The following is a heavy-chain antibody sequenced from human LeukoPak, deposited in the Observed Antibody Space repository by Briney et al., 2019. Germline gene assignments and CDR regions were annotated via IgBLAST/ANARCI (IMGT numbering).Heavy chain of an antibody. J-gene: IGHJ6*02. Sequence: SEALSLTCAVYGGSFSGYYWSWIRQPPGKGLEWIGEINHSGSTNYNPSLKSRVTISVDTSKNQFSLKLSSVTAADTAVYYCASQYNWNFGYYYGMDVWGQGTTVTVSS. CDR1: GGSFSGYY. D-gene: IGHD1-7*01. V-gene: IGHV4-34*01. CDR2: INHSGST. CDR3: ASQYNWNFGYYYGMDV.